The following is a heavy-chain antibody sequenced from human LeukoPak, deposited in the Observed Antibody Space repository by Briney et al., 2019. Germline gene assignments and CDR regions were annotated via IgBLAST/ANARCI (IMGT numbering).Heavy chain of an antibody. J-gene: IGHJ3*02. Sequence: SETLSLTCTVSGGSVSSYYWSWIRQPPGEGLEWIAYIHNSGSTNYNPSLKSRVTISVDTSKNQFSLKLSSVTAADTAVYYCARDPYCSGGSCYSRGHDAFDIWGQGTMVTVSS. CDR2: IHNSGST. V-gene: IGHV4-59*02. D-gene: IGHD2-15*01. CDR3: ARDPYCSGGSCYSRGHDAFDI. CDR1: GGSVSSYY.